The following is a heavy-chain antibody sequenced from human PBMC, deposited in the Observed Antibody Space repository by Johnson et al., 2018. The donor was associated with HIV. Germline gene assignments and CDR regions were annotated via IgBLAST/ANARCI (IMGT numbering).Heavy chain of an antibody. CDR2: ISGSGDST. D-gene: IGHD3-22*01. Sequence: VQLVESGGGLVKPGGSLRLSCAASGFTFSDYYMSWIRQAPGKGLEWVSGISGSGDSTYYADSVKGRFTISRDNSKNTLFLQMNSLRAEDTAVYYCAKYHDYYDSSGSAFDIWGQGTMVTVSS. J-gene: IGHJ3*02. CDR1: GFTFSDYY. V-gene: IGHV3-23*04. CDR3: AKYHDYYDSSGSAFDI.